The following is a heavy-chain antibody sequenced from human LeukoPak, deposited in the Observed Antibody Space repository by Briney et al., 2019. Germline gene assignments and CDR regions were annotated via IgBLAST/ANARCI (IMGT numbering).Heavy chain of an antibody. D-gene: IGHD3-16*01. Sequence: GGSLRLSCAASGFTFSSYAMHWVRQAPGKGLEWVAVISYDGNNKEYADSVKGRFTVSRDNSKNTLYLQVSSLRAEDTAVYYCAKDGGRYYYGMDVWGQGTTVTVSS. CDR3: AKDGGRYYYGMDV. CDR1: GFTFSSYA. J-gene: IGHJ6*02. V-gene: IGHV3-30-3*01. CDR2: ISYDGNNK.